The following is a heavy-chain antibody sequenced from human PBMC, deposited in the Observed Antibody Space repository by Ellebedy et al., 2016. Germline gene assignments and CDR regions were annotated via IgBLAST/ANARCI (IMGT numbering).Heavy chain of an antibody. CDR2: MFYSGTA. J-gene: IGHJ6*04. CDR3: ARMGMDWYGEQTFYFYAVDV. Sequence: LRLSXTVSGSSLRGGTHYWTWIRQSPGKGLEWLGCMFYSGTAYYNPSLKGRVSMSVDTSSDQFSMRLRSVSAADTAVYYCARMGMDWYGEQTFYFYAVDVWGEGTTVAVSS. D-gene: IGHD3/OR15-3a*01. CDR1: GSSLRGGTHY. V-gene: IGHV4-30-4*01.